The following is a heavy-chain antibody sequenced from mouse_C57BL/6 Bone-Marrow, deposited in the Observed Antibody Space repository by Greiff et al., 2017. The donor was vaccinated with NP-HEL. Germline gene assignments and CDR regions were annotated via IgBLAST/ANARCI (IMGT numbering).Heavy chain of an antibody. V-gene: IGHV1-62-2*01. CDR3: ARHGDYSGSSYGYFDV. D-gene: IGHD1-1*01. Sequence: VQLQPSGAELVKPGASVKLSCKASGYTFTEYTIHWVKQRSGQGLEWIGWFYPGSGSIKYNEKFKDKATLTADKSSSTVYMDLSRLTAEDSAVYFCARHGDYSGSSYGYFDVWGTGTTVTVSS. CDR2: FYPGSGSI. CDR1: GYTFTEYT. J-gene: IGHJ1*03.